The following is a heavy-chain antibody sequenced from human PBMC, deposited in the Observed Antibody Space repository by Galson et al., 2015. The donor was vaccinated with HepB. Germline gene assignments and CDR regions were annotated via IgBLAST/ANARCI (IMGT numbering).Heavy chain of an antibody. CDR3: ARHNDILTGFPFDY. D-gene: IGHD3-9*01. V-gene: IGHV4-59*08. CDR2: IYYSGST. J-gene: IGHJ4*02. Sequence: LTCTVSGGSITNYYWSWIRQPPGKELEWMGYIYYSGSTNYNPSLKSRVTILVDTSKNQFSLKLSSVTAADTAVYYCARHNDILTGFPFDYWGQGTLVTVSS. CDR1: GGSITNYY.